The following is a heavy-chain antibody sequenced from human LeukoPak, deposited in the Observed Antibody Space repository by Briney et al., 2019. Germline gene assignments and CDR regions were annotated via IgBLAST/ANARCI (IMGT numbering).Heavy chain of an antibody. CDR3: ARQSISGSSLSYFDY. V-gene: IGHV4-59*01. Sequence: SESLSLTCTVSGGSISSYYWSWIRQPPGKGLEWIGNIYDSGSTNYNPSLKSRVTISVDTSKNQCTLKLSSVTAADTAVYYCARQSISGSSLSYFDYWGQGTLVNVSS. CDR1: GGSISSYY. J-gene: IGHJ4*02. D-gene: IGHD3-22*01. CDR2: IYDSGST.